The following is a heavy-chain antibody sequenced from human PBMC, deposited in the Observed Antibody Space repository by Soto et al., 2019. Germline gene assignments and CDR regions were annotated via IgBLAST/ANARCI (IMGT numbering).Heavy chain of an antibody. J-gene: IGHJ4*02. Sequence: EVQLLESGGGLLQPGGSLRLSCAASGFTFNNYAMSWVRQAPGKGLEWVSSINNGGDNIYYADSVKGRFTISRDNSKSTLYMKMNSLRAEDTAVYYCAKTFLARYCSSSICYDPADYFDYWGQGTLVTVSS. CDR2: INNGGDNI. CDR3: AKTFLARYCSSSICYDPADYFDY. V-gene: IGHV3-23*01. D-gene: IGHD2-2*01. CDR1: GFTFNNYA.